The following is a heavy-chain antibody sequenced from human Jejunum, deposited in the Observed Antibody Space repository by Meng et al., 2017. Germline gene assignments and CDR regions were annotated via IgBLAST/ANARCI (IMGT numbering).Heavy chain of an antibody. D-gene: IGHD3-22*01. J-gene: IGHJ3*02. V-gene: IGHV3-49*04. CDR2: LRSKAYGATT. Sequence: SLKIPLPAPGFPFGDYAMSWVRQAPGQGLDWVGFLRSKAYGATTEHDASVKSRFTISRDDSKSIAYLQMNSLETEDKTVYYCTSISGLYDTSGYYPYGAFDIWGQGTTVTVSS. CDR3: TSISGLYDTSGYYPYGAFDI. CDR1: GFPFGDYA.